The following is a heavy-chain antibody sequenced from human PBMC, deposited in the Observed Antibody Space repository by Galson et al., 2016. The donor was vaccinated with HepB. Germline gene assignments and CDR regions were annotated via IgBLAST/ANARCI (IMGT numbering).Heavy chain of an antibody. D-gene: IGHD3-3*01. J-gene: IGHJ5*02. Sequence: SVKVSCKASGYAYTSYGINWLRQAPGQGPEWKGWISAANGNTLYAPKFQGRVTLTTDTSTSTAYMELTSLKSDDTAVYYCARSSFGVSNPWGQGTLVTVSS. V-gene: IGHV1-18*01. CDR3: ARSSFGVSNP. CDR2: ISAANGNT. CDR1: GYAYTSYG.